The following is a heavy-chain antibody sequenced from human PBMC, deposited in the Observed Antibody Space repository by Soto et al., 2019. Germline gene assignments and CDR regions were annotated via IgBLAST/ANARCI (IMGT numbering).Heavy chain of an antibody. V-gene: IGHV6-1*01. Sequence: SQTLSLTCVYSGDCVSSKSAAWHWIRQFPSRGLEWMGRTYDESKWASNYAVSEKSRITINPHTSKNQFDQQLVSVTPDDTAMYYCASTGHYLVDYWGQGTLVTVSS. CDR3: ASTGHYLVDY. CDR2: TYDESKWAS. D-gene: IGHD3-9*01. CDR1: GDCVSSKSAA. J-gene: IGHJ4*02.